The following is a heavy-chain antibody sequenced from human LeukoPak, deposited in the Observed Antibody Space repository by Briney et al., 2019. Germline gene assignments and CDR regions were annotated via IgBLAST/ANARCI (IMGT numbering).Heavy chain of an antibody. J-gene: IGHJ4*02. CDR2: MNTDGSTT. CDR3: ASDFTGHDDY. V-gene: IGHV3-74*01. D-gene: IGHD2-8*02. Sequence: GGSLRLSCVASGFTFSRYWMHWVRQAPGKRLVWVSRMNTDGSTTDYADSVKGRFTISRDNVKNTLYLQMNSLGVEDTAVYFCASDFTGHDDYWGQGSQVTVSS. CDR1: GFTFSRYW.